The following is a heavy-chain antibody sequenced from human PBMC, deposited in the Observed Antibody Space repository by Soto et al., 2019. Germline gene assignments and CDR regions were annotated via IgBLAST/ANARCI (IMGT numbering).Heavy chain of an antibody. CDR2: IYPGDSDT. CDR1: GYSFTSYW. J-gene: IGHJ6*02. CDR3: ARIRVTPYYYYYYGMDV. V-gene: IGHV5-51*01. Sequence: PGESLKISCKGSGYSFTSYWIGWVRQMPGKGLEWMGIIYPGDSDTRYSPSFQGQVTISADKSISTAYLQWSSLKASDTAMYYCARIRVTPYYYYYYGMDVWGQGTTVTVSS. D-gene: IGHD5-18*01.